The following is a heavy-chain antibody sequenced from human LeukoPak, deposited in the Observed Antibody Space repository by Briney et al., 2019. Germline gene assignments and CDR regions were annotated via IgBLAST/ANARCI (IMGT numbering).Heavy chain of an antibody. CDR2: IKQDGREK. CDR3: VSGIGWLPDY. D-gene: IGHD6-19*01. Sequence: PGGSLRLSCAASAGFTFSDYWMNWVRQAPGKGLEWVAIIKQDGREKLYVDSVKGRSTISRDNAKSSLYLQMNSLRAEDTAVYYCVSGIGWLPDYWGQGTLVTVSS. V-gene: IGHV3-7*03. CDR1: AGFTFSDYW. J-gene: IGHJ4*02.